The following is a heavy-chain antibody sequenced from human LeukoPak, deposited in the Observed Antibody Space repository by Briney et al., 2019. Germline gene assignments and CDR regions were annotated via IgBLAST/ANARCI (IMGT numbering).Heavy chain of an antibody. Sequence: SETLSLTCTVSAGSITRYYWGWLRQPPGKGLEWVGYIYYSGSTNYNPSLKSRVTISVDTSKNQFSLKLSSVTAADTAVYYCARAEPIAVAGAHFDYWGQGTLVTVSS. V-gene: IGHV4-59*01. CDR2: IYYSGST. CDR3: ARAEPIAVAGAHFDY. CDR1: AGSITRYY. J-gene: IGHJ4*02. D-gene: IGHD6-19*01.